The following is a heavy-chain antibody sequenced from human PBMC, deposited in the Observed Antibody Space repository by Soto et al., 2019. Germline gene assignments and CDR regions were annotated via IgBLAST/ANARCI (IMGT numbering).Heavy chain of an antibody. V-gene: IGHV4-39*01. Sequence: LSLTCTVSGGSISSSSYYWGWIRQPPGKGLEWIGSIYYSGSTYYNPSLKSRVTISVDTSKNQFSLKLSSVTAADTAVYYCARHSKIVLMVYAIGDNWFDPWGQGTLVTVSS. D-gene: IGHD2-8*01. CDR3: ARHSKIVLMVYAIGDNWFDP. J-gene: IGHJ5*02. CDR1: GGSISSSSYY. CDR2: IYYSGST.